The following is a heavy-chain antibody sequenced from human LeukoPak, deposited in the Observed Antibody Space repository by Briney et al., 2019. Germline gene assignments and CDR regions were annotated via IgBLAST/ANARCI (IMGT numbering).Heavy chain of an antibody. CDR1: GFAFSSYS. CDR2: INHSGST. Sequence: PGGSLSLSCAASGFAFSSYSMNWVRQAPGKGLEWIGEINHSGSTNYNPSLKSRLTIPQDTSKNQVSLKLSSVTAADTAVYYCAYNYYDISAPGDYWGQGTLLTVCS. D-gene: IGHD3-22*01. V-gene: IGHV4-34*01. J-gene: IGHJ4*02. CDR3: AYNYYDISAPGDY.